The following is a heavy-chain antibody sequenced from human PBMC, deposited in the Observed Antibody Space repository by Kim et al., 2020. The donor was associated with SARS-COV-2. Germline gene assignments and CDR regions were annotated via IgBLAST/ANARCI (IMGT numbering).Heavy chain of an antibody. Sequence: ESGKGRFTISRDNSKNTLYLQMNSLRVDDTAVYYCAKGDCDSPTCYTANYWGRGTLVTVSS. J-gene: IGHJ4*02. D-gene: IGHD2-2*02. CDR3: AKGDCDSPTCYTANY. V-gene: IGHV3-23*01.